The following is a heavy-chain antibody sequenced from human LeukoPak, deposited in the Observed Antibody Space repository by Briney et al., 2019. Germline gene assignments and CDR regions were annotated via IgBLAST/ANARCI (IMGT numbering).Heavy chain of an antibody. D-gene: IGHD4-23*01. Sequence: ASVKVSCKASGYTFTSYDLNWVRQATGQGLEWMGWMSPNSGNTGYAKKFQGRVTMTRDTSISTAYMELSGLTSDDTAVYYCARDYGGNSRWFDTWGQGTLVTVSS. J-gene: IGHJ5*02. CDR2: MSPNSGNT. CDR1: GYTFTSYD. V-gene: IGHV1-8*01. CDR3: ARDYGGNSRWFDT.